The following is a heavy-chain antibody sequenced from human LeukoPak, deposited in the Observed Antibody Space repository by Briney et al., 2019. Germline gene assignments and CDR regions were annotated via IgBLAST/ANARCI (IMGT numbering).Heavy chain of an antibody. CDR3: AKDQWLRYYYYGMDV. V-gene: IGHV3-30*18. CDR2: ISYDGSNK. CDR1: GFTFSSYG. D-gene: IGHD6-19*01. Sequence: PGGSLRLSRAASGFTFSSYGMHWVRQAPGKGLEWVAVISYDGSNKYYADSVKGRFTISRDNSKNTLYLQMNSLRAEDTAVYYCAKDQWLRYYYYGMDVWGQGTTVTVSS. J-gene: IGHJ6*02.